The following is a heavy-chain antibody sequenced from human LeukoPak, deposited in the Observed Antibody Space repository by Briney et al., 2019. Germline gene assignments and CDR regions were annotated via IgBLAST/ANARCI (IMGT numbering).Heavy chain of an antibody. J-gene: IGHJ4*02. CDR3: ARSMGTGRFDY. Sequence: GGSLRLSCAASGFSFSDYYMSWIRQAPGKGLEWVSYISTSSSYTNYADSVKGRFTISREDAKNSLYLQMSSLRADDTAVYYCARSMGTGRFDYWGQGTLVAVSS. CDR1: GFSFSDYY. V-gene: IGHV3-11*03. D-gene: IGHD2-8*02. CDR2: ISTSSSYT.